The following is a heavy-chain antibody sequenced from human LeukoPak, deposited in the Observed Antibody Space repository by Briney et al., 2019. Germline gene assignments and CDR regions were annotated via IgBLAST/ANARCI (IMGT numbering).Heavy chain of an antibody. J-gene: IGHJ4*02. CDR1: GFTFDDYA. CDR2: ISWNSGSI. Sequence: SLRLSCAASGFTFDDYAMHWVRQAPGKGLEWVSGISWNSGSIGYADSVKGRFTISRDNAKNSLYLQMNSLRAEDTALYYCAKGKAARPESGRFDYWGQGNLVTVSS. CDR3: AKGKAARPESGRFDY. V-gene: IGHV3-9*01. D-gene: IGHD6-6*01.